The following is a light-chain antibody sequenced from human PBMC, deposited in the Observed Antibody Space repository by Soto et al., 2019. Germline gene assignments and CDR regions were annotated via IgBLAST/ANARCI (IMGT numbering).Light chain of an antibody. J-gene: IGLJ2*01. CDR1: NSNIGSKY. V-gene: IGLV1-47*01. CDR3: AAWDNNLGGPA. Sequence: VLTQPPSASGTPGQRVSISCSGSNSNIGSKYVYWYQQLPGTAPKLLMYRNNQRPSGVPDRFSGSKSGTSASLAISGLRSEDEADYYCAAWDNNLGGPAFGGGTKLTVL. CDR2: RNN.